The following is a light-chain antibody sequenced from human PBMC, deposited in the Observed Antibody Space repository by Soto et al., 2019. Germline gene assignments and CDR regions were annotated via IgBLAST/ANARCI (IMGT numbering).Light chain of an antibody. Sequence: TQPAWESGCPRRSITTSRNGTSSDVGGYNYVSWYQQHPGKAPKLMIYDVSNRPSGVSNRFSGSESGNTASLSISGLQAEHEADYYCSSYTSSSTRVFGTSTKVTVL. CDR2: DVS. V-gene: IGLV2-14*01. CDR1: SSDVGGYNY. J-gene: IGLJ1*01. CDR3: SSYTSSSTRV.